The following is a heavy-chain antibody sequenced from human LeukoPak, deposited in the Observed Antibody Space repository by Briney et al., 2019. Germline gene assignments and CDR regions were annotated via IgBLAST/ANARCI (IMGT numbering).Heavy chain of an antibody. V-gene: IGHV1-69*06. Sequence: ASVKVSCKASGGTFSSYAISWVRQAPGQGLEWMGGIIPIFGTANYAQKFQGRVTITADKSTSTAYMELSSLRSEDTAVYYCARDGIAVAGKSFDYWGQGTLVTVSS. D-gene: IGHD6-19*01. CDR3: ARDGIAVAGKSFDY. CDR1: GGTFSSYA. J-gene: IGHJ4*02. CDR2: IIPIFGTA.